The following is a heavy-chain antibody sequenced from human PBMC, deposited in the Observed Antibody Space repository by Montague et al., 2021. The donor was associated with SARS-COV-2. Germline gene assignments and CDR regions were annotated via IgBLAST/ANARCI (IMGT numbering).Heavy chain of an antibody. CDR1: GGSLSGYY. Sequence: SETLSLTCAVYGGSLSGYYWSWFRQPPGKGLEWIGYISDSGSTNYNPSLTSRATMSVDTSKNQFSLKVNSVTAADTAVYYCARHYSATLPAVYWGQGTLVTVSS. CDR3: ARHYSATLPAVY. J-gene: IGHJ4*02. V-gene: IGHV4-59*08. D-gene: IGHD2-15*01. CDR2: ISDSGST.